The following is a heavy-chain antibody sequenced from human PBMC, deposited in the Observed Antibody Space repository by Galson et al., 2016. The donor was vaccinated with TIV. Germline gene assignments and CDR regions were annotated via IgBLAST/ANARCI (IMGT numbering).Heavy chain of an antibody. CDR3: ARAASMANHYYYGMDL. J-gene: IGHJ6*02. CDR2: IIPLFGIV. CDR1: GGIFIGYG. D-gene: IGHD2/OR15-2a*01. Sequence: SVKVSCKASGGIFIGYGISWVRQAPGQGLEWMGRIIPLFGIVSYAQTFQDRLTLTAERSTGTANMELSSLRSEDTAMYYCARAASMANHYYYGMDLWGQGTTVIVSS. V-gene: IGHV1-69*04.